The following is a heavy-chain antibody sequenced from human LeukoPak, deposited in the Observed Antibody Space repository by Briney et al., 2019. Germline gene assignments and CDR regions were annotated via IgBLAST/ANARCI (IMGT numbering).Heavy chain of an antibody. Sequence: PSETLSLTCTVSGASISSYYWTWIRQPPGKGLEWIGYIYYSGSTNYNPSLKSRVTISVDTSKNQFSLKLSSVTAADTAVYYCARDSWGNNWNYVGELGWFDPWGQGTLVTVSS. V-gene: IGHV4-59*12. J-gene: IGHJ5*02. CDR2: IYYSGST. CDR3: ARDSWGNNWNYVGELGWFDP. CDR1: GASISSYY. D-gene: IGHD1-7*01.